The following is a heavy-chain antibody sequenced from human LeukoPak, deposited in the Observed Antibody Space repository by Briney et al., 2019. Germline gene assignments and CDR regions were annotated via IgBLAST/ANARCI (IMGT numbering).Heavy chain of an antibody. CDR2: ISSSSSYI. D-gene: IGHD6-19*01. Sequence: GGSLRLSCSASGFTFSSYNMNWVHQAPGKGLEWVSSISSSSSYIYYADSVKGRFTISRDNAKNSLYLQMNSLRAEDTAVYYCARGRDSSGWYYYYGLDVWGQGTTVTVSS. CDR1: GFTFSSYN. J-gene: IGHJ6*02. CDR3: ARGRDSSGWYYYYGLDV. V-gene: IGHV3-21*01.